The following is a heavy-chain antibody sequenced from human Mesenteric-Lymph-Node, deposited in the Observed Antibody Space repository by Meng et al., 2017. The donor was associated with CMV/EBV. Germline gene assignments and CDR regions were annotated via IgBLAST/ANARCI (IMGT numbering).Heavy chain of an antibody. D-gene: IGHD2-21*01. CDR2: INPNGGGT. CDR3: ARERVGGGDCYGF. V-gene: IGHV1-2*02. CDR1: GYTFTDYY. J-gene: IGHJ4*02. Sequence: ASVKVSCKASGYTFTDYYMHWVRQAPGRGLEWMGWINPNGGGTNYAQKFQGRVTMTRDTPISTAYMELSRLRSDDTAVYYCARERVGGGDCYGFWGQGTLVTVSS.